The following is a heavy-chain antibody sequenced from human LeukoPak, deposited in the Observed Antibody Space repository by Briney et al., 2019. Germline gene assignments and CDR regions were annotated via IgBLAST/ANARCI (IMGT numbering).Heavy chain of an antibody. CDR3: ARTAGFLEWFSDYFDY. J-gene: IGHJ4*02. CDR2: IKQDGSEK. D-gene: IGHD3-3*01. V-gene: IGHV3-7*01. Sequence: PGGSLRLSCAASGFTFSSYWMSWVRQAPGEGLEWVANIKQDGSEKYYVDSVKGRFTISRDNAKNSLYLQMNSLRAEDTAVYYCARTAGFLEWFSDYFDYWGQGTLVTVSS. CDR1: GFTFSSYW.